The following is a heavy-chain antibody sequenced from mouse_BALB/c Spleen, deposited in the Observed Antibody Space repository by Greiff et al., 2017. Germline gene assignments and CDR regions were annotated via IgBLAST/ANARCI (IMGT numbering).Heavy chain of an antibody. Sequence: EVQLVESGGDLVKPGGSLKLSCAASGFTFSSYGMSWVRQTPDKRLEWVATISSGGSYTYYPDSVKGRFTISRDNAKNTLYLQMSSLKSEDTAMYYCARPSDYDEGGFAYWGQGTLVTVSA. CDR3: ARPSDYDEGGFAY. CDR1: GFTFSSYG. J-gene: IGHJ3*01. V-gene: IGHV5-6*01. CDR2: ISSGGSYT. D-gene: IGHD2-4*01.